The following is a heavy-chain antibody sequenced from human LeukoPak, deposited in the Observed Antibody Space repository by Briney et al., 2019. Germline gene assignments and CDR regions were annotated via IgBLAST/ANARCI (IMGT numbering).Heavy chain of an antibody. V-gene: IGHV3-48*03. Sequence: GGSLRLSCVVSGFSFSDYEMAWVRQAPGMGLEWISYISNSGDIRRYADAVKGRFAISRDNAKNSLFLQMNSLRGEDTAVYYCARDSMTSGEFDYWGQGTVVTVSS. CDR2: ISNSGDIR. CDR1: GFSFSDYE. D-gene: IGHD2/OR15-2a*01. CDR3: ARDSMTSGEFDY. J-gene: IGHJ4*02.